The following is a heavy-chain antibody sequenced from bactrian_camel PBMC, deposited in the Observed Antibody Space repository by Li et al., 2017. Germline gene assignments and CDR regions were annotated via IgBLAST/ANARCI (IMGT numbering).Heavy chain of an antibody. Sequence: HVQLVESGGGLVQPGGPLRLSWEASGFTFSTDYKNWVRQAPGKGLEWVSNIRSDGSNTYYSDSVKGRFSISRDIASRTLYLQMSNLKPEDTALYYCASKVGMCGPNWSKLRFDSRGPGTQVTVS. V-gene: IGHV3-2*01. CDR2: IRSDGSNT. D-gene: IGHD1*01. CDR1: GFTFSTDY. J-gene: IGHJ4*01. CDR3: ASKVGMCGPNWSKLRFDS.